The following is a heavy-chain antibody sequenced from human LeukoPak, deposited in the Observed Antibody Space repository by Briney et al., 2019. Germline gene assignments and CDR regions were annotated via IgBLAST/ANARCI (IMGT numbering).Heavy chain of an antibody. CDR3: ATDLGYYYYGMDV. V-gene: IGHV1-2*06. CDR1: GYTLTELS. CDR2: INPNSGGT. J-gene: IGHJ6*02. Sequence: ASVKVSCTVSGYTLTELSMHWVRQAPGQGLEWMGRINPNSGGTNYAQKFQGRVTMTRDTSISTAYMELSRLRSDDTAVYYCATDLGYYYYGMDVWGQGTTVTVSS.